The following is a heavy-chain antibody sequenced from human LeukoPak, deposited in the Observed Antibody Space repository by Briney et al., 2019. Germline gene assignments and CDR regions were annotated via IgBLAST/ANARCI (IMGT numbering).Heavy chain of an antibody. CDR3: ARAIYVDVDIAMVTGVPLDY. V-gene: IGHV3-30-3*01. Sequence: GGSLRLSCAASGFTFSSYAMHWVRQAPGKGLEWVAVISYNGGDKDYADSVKGRFTISRDNSKNTLYLQMNSLRAEDTAVYYCARAIYVDVDIAMVTGVPLDYWGQGTLVTVSS. CDR2: ISYNGGDK. CDR1: GFTFSSYA. D-gene: IGHD5-18*01. J-gene: IGHJ4*02.